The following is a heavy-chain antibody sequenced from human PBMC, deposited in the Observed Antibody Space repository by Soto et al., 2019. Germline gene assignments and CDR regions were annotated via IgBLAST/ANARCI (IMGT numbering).Heavy chain of an antibody. Sequence: QVQLQESGPGLVKPSETLSLTCTVSGGSVSSGSYYWSWIRQPPGKGLEWIGYIYYSGSTNYNPSLKSRVTISVDTSKNQFSLKLSSVTAADTAVYYCARICGYSGYGSYYYGMDVWGQGTTVTVSS. CDR1: GGSVSSGSYY. CDR2: IYYSGST. CDR3: ARICGYSGYGSYYYGMDV. J-gene: IGHJ6*02. D-gene: IGHD5-12*01. V-gene: IGHV4-61*01.